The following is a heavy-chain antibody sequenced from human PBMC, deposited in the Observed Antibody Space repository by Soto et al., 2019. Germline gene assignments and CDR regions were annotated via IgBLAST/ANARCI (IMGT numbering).Heavy chain of an antibody. D-gene: IGHD2-2*01. CDR3: ARLYCSSSTCDSWFDP. Sequence: PVESLKISCTGFGYTFTTFWISWVRQMPGRGLEWMGRIDPRDSYTNYSPSFQGHVTISGDKSISTVYLQWASLKASDTAMYYCARLYCSSSTCDSWFDPWGQGTLVTVSS. V-gene: IGHV5-10-1*01. CDR2: IDPRDSYT. J-gene: IGHJ5*02. CDR1: GYTFTTFW.